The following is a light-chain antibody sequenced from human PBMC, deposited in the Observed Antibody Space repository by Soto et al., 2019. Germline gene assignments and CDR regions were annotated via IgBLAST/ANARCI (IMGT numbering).Light chain of an antibody. V-gene: IGKV2-40*01. CDR2: TLC. Sequence: DIVMTQTPLSLPVTPGEPASISCRSSQSLLDSDDGNTYVDWYLQRPAQSPQLLIYTLCHPPPVGPHRVSGSGSGSELTLKISRVEAEHVVLYFCMQRLEFPSRTFGGGTKVESK. CDR1: QSLLDSDDGNTY. J-gene: IGKJ4*01. CDR3: MQRLEFPSRT.